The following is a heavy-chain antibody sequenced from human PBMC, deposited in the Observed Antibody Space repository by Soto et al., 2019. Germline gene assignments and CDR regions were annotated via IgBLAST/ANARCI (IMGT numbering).Heavy chain of an antibody. V-gene: IGHV3-23*01. CDR2: ISGSGGST. J-gene: IGHJ4*02. CDR1: GFTFSSYA. CDR3: AKGRGYCASTSCYVGSDY. D-gene: IGHD2-2*01. Sequence: EVQLLESGGGLVQPGGSLRLSCAASGFTFSSYAMSWVRQAPGKGLEWVSAISGSGGSTYYADSVKGRFTMSSDNSKNTLYLQMNSLRAEDTAVDYCAKGRGYCASTSCYVGSDYWGQGTLVTVSS.